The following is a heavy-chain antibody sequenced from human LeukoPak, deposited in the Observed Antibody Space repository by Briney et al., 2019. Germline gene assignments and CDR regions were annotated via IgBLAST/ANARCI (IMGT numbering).Heavy chain of an antibody. CDR1: GFTFSSYA. V-gene: IGHV3-23*01. J-gene: IGHJ3*02. Sequence: TGGSLRLSCALSGFTFSSYAMSWVRQAPGKGLEWVSVISGSGGSTYYADSVKGRFTISRDNSKNTLYLQMNSLRVEDTAVYYCARDSEYSSSFAFDIWGQGTMVTVSS. D-gene: IGHD6-13*01. CDR3: ARDSEYSSSFAFDI. CDR2: ISGSGGST.